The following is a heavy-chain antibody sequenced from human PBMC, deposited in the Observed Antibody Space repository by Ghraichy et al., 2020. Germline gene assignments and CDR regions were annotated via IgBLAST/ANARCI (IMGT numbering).Heavy chain of an antibody. J-gene: IGHJ6*02. CDR2: IIPIFGVV. CDR3: ATDPHSVSPVVSVPSGIFGMDV. CDR1: GDTFSRYG. Sequence: SVKVSCKASGDTFSRYGITWVRQAPGQGLEWMGGIIPIFGVVHYAQQFQGRVTITADKSTSTAYMELSSLRSEDTAMYYCATDPHSVSPVVSVPSGIFGMDVWGQGTTVAVSS. V-gene: IGHV1-69*10. D-gene: IGHD6-13*01.